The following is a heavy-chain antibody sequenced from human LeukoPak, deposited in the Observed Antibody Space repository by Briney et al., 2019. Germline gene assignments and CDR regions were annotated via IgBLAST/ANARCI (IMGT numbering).Heavy chain of an antibody. CDR2: ISYDGSNK. V-gene: IGHV3-30*04. CDR3: ARVSSSGWYPDY. D-gene: IGHD6-19*01. CDR1: GFTFNSYS. J-gene: IGHJ4*02. Sequence: PGGSLRLSCAASGFTFNSYSMHWVRQAPGKVLEWVAVISYDGSNKYYADSVKGRFTISRDNSKNTLYLQMNSLRAEDTAVYYCARVSSSGWYPDYWGQGTLVTVSS.